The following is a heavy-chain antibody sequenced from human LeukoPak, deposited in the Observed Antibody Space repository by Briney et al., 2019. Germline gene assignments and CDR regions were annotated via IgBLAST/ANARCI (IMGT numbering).Heavy chain of an antibody. Sequence: ASVKVSCKASGGTFSSYAISWVRQAPGQGLEWMGGFDPEDGETIYAQKFQGRVTMTEDTSTDTAYMELSSLRPEDTAVYYCATLGGYSASFDYWGQGTLVTVSS. CDR1: GGTFSSYA. J-gene: IGHJ4*02. V-gene: IGHV1-24*01. D-gene: IGHD4-11*01. CDR2: FDPEDGET. CDR3: ATLGGYSASFDY.